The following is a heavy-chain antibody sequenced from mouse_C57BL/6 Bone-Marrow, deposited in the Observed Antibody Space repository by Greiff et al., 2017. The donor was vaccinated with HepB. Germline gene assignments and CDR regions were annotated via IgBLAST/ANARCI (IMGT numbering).Heavy chain of an antibody. J-gene: IGHJ2*01. CDR1: GFTFSSYA. Sequence: EVKVVESGGGLVKPGGSLKLSCAASGFTFSSYAMSWVRQTPEKRLEWVATISDGGSYTYYPDNVKGRFTISRDNAKNNLYLQLSHLKSEDTAMYYCARGGLLWLRGYFDYWGQGTTLTVSS. CDR2: ISDGGSYT. V-gene: IGHV5-4*03. CDR3: ARGGLLWLRGYFDY. D-gene: IGHD2-2*01.